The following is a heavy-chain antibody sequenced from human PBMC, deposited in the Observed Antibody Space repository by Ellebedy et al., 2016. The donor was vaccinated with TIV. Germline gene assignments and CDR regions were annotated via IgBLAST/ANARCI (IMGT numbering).Heavy chain of an antibody. V-gene: IGHV4-39*07. J-gene: IGHJ4*02. CDR1: GGSITSSSYY. CDR2: IYYTGST. D-gene: IGHD3-10*01. CDR3: ARDQGSGSYSPFDY. Sequence: SETLSLTCTVSGGSITSSSYYWGWIRQPPGKGLEWIGSIYYTGSTYYNPSLKSRVTISVDTSKNQFSLKLSSVTAADTAVYSCARDQGSGSYSPFDYWGQGTLVTVSS.